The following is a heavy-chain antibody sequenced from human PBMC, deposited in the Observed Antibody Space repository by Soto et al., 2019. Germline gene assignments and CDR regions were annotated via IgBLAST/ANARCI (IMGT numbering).Heavy chain of an antibody. Sequence: GESLKISCKGSGYSFTSYWIGWVRQMPGKGLEWTGIIYPGDSDTRYSPSFQGQVTISADKSISTAYLQWSSLKASDTAMYYCARGKPRYFDLLLYGDLDYWGQGTLVTVSS. J-gene: IGHJ4*02. CDR1: GYSFTSYW. D-gene: IGHD3-9*01. CDR2: IYPGDSDT. V-gene: IGHV5-51*01. CDR3: ARGKPRYFDLLLYGDLDY.